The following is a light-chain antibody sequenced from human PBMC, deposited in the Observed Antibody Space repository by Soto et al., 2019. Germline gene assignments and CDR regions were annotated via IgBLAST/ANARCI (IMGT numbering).Light chain of an antibody. CDR3: QQYNNYLT. J-gene: IGKJ1*01. CDR1: QSVSIW. Sequence: DIQMTQSPSTLSASVGDSVTFTCRASQSVSIWLAWYQQKPGKAPKLPISGASTLESGVPSRFSGSGSGTVFTLTISSLQPDYFATYYSQQYNNYLTFGQGTNVEIK. V-gene: IGKV1-5*01. CDR2: GAS.